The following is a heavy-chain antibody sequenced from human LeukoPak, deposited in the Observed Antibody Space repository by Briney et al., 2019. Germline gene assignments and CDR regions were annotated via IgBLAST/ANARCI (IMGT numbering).Heavy chain of an antibody. CDR2: INPNSGGT. CDR1: GYTFTGYY. J-gene: IGHJ6*02. V-gene: IGHV1-2*02. Sequence: ASVKVSCKASGYTFTGYYMHWVRQAPGQGLEWMGWINPNSGGTNYAQKFQDRVTMTRDTSISTAYMELSRLRSDDTAVYYCARVGYCSSTSCYTYYYYGMDVWGQGTTVTVSS. CDR3: ARVGYCSSTSCYTYYYYGMDV. D-gene: IGHD2-2*02.